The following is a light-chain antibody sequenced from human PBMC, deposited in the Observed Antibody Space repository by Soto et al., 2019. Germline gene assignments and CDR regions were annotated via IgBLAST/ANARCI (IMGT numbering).Light chain of an antibody. CDR1: QIVSTY. Sequence: VFTQSPATLSLPPGERATLPCRASQIVSTYLAWYQQKPGQAPRLLIYDASNRATGIPARFSGSGSGTDFTLTISSLEPEDFAVYYCQQRSDWPPITFGQGTRLEIK. CDR2: DAS. V-gene: IGKV3-11*01. CDR3: QQRSDWPPIT. J-gene: IGKJ5*01.